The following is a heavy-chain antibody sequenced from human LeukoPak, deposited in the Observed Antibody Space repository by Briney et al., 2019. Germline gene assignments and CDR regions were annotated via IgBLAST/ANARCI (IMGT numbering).Heavy chain of an antibody. J-gene: IGHJ5*02. CDR2: INPNSGGT. CDR1: GYTFTGYY. D-gene: IGHD3-10*01. Sequence: ASVKVSCKASGYTFTGYYMHWVRQAPGQGLEWMGWINPNSGGTNYAQKFQGRVTMTRDTSISTAYMALSRLRSDDTAVYYCASLWFGELAYHWFDPWGQGTLVTVSS. V-gene: IGHV1-2*02. CDR3: ASLWFGELAYHWFDP.